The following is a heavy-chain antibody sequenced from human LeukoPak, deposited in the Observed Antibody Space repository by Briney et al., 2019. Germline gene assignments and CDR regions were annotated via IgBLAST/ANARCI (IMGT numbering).Heavy chain of an antibody. V-gene: IGHV3-66*01. J-gene: IGHJ4*02. Sequence: PGGSLRLSCAASGFNVNENYMSWVRQAPGKGLEWVSVIRGGGSTLYADSVKGRFTVYRDNSKNTLHLQMNSLRAEDTAVYYCAREVEMATIVDYWGQGTLVTVSS. CDR3: AREVEMATIVDY. CDR1: GFNVNENY. CDR2: IRGGGST. D-gene: IGHD5-24*01.